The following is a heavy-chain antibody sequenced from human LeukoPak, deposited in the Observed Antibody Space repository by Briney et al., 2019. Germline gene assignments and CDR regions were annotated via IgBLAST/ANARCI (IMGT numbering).Heavy chain of an antibody. CDR3: ARDLGGSFDY. CDR2: INPSGGST. V-gene: IGHV1-46*01. CDR1: GYTLTELS. D-gene: IGHD3-10*01. J-gene: IGHJ4*02. Sequence: ASVKVSCKVSGYTLTELSMHWVRQAPGQGLEWMGIINPSGGSTSYAQKFQGRVTMTRDTSTSTVYMELSSLRSEDTAVYYCARDLGGSFDYWGQGTLVTVSS.